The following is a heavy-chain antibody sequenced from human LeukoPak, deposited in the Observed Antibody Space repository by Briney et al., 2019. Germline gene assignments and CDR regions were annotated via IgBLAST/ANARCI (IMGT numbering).Heavy chain of an antibody. Sequence: PSETLSLTCAVYGGSFSGYYWSWIRQPPGKGLEWIGEINHSGSTNYNPSLKSRVTISVDTSKNQFSLKLSSVTAAYTAVYYCARDSSSWYYFDYWGQGTLVTVSS. CDR2: INHSGST. CDR1: GGSFSGYY. CDR3: ARDSSSWYYFDY. V-gene: IGHV4-34*01. J-gene: IGHJ4*02. D-gene: IGHD6-13*01.